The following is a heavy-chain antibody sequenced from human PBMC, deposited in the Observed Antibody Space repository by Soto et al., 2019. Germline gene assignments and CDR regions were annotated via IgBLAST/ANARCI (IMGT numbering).Heavy chain of an antibody. CDR3: ARDTESNRYND. V-gene: IGHV1-18*01. CDR1: GCTFTSYG. D-gene: IGHD1-20*01. Sequence: ASVKVSCKASGCTFTSYGISWVRQAPGQGLEWMGWISAYNGNTNYAQRLQGRVTLTTDTSASTAYMELRSLTSDDTAMYYCARDTESNRYNDWGQGTLVTVSS. J-gene: IGHJ1*01. CDR2: ISAYNGNT.